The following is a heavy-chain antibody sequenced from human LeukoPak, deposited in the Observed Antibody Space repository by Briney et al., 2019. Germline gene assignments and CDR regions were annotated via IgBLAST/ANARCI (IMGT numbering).Heavy chain of an antibody. CDR3: ARYSSGSSHVDY. J-gene: IGHJ4*02. V-gene: IGHV4-61*02. CDR2: IYTSGST. D-gene: IGHD6-19*01. CDR1: GGSISSGSYY. Sequence: PSETLSLTCTVSGGSISSGSYYWSWIRQPAGKGLEWIGRIYTSGSTNYNPSLKSRATISVDTSKKQFSLKLSSVTAADTAVYYCARYSSGSSHVDYWGQGTLVTVSS.